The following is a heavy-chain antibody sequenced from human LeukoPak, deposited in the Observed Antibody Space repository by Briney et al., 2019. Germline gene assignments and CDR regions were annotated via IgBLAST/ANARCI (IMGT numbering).Heavy chain of an antibody. J-gene: IGHJ6*02. CDR2: ISYSGST. V-gene: IGHV4-59*08. CDR3: ARYSSGSYYYSGMDV. D-gene: IGHD5-18*01. CDR1: GGSISSYY. Sequence: PSETLSLTCTVSGGSISSYYWSWIRQPPGKGLEWIGYISYSGSTHYSPSLKSRVTISVDMSKTQFSLKLSSVTAADTAVYYCARYSSGSYYYSGMDVWGQGTTVTVSS.